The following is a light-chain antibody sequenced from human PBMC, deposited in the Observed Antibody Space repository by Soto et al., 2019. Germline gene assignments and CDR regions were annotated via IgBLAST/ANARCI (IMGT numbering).Light chain of an antibody. J-gene: IGKJ1*01. CDR2: RAS. CDR3: QHYSDSPPWT. Sequence: DIQLTQSPSTLSASVGDRVTITCRASQNINTWLAWYQQRPGKAPNLLIYRASSLEDGVPSRFSGSGSGTEFTLMISSLQHDDFATYYCQHYSDSPPWTFGQGTKVDFK. CDR1: QNINTW. V-gene: IGKV1-5*03.